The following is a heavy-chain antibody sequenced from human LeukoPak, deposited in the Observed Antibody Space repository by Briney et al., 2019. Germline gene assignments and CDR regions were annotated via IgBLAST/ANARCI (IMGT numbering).Heavy chain of an antibody. D-gene: IGHD2-2*01. CDR3: ARVSSSTSNYYYYYMDV. J-gene: IGHJ6*03. CDR1: GYIFTSYG. CDR2: ISAYNGNT. Sequence: GASVKVSCKPSGYIFTSYGISWVRQAPGQGLEWMGWISAYNGNTNYAQKLQGRVTMTTDTSTSTAYMELRSLRSDDTAVYYCARVSSSTSNYYYYYMDVWGKGTTVTISS. V-gene: IGHV1-18*01.